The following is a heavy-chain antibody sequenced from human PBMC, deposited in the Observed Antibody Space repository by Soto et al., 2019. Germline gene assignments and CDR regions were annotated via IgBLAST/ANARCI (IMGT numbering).Heavy chain of an antibody. V-gene: IGHV4-39*01. Sequence: QLQESGPGLVKPSETLSLTCSVSGDSVTNNMYYWGWIRQPPGKGLEWIGSIYYSGSTYYNPSLKSRVTIFVDTSKNQCSLKLTSVTAADTAVYYCANSPAYYYDDSGTPQALNWFDPWGQGILVIVSS. CDR2: IYYSGST. CDR3: ANSPAYYYDDSGTPQALNWFDP. D-gene: IGHD3-22*01. CDR1: GDSVTNNMYY. J-gene: IGHJ5*02.